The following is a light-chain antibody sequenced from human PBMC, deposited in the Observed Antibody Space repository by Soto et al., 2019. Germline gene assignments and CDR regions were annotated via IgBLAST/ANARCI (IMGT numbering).Light chain of an antibody. Sequence: DIQMTQSPSTLSASVGDRVTITCRASQSISSWLAWYQQKPGKAPKLLIYKASSLEIGVPSRFRGSGSGTEFTLTISSLQPDDFATYYCQQYNSYRRTFGQGTKVEIK. V-gene: IGKV1-5*03. CDR3: QQYNSYRRT. J-gene: IGKJ1*01. CDR1: QSISSW. CDR2: KAS.